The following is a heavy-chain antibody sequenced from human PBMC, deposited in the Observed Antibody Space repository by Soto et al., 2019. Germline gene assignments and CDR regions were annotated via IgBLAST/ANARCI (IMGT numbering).Heavy chain of an antibody. D-gene: IGHD4-4*01. J-gene: IGHJ6*02. CDR1: GGAISSYA. Sequence: PAEVSWKDSGGAISSYAISWVRQAIGQGLEWMGGIIPIFGTANYAQKFQGRVTITADESTSTAYMELSSLRSEDTAVYYCARCTVTYYYYGMDVWGQGTTVTGFS. CDR2: IIPIFGTA. CDR3: ARCTVTYYYYGMDV. V-gene: IGHV1-69*13.